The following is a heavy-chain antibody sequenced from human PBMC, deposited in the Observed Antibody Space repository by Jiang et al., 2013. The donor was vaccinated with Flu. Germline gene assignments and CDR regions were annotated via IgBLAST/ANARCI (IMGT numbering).Heavy chain of an antibody. CDR2: INPDSGGT. Sequence: YYIHWVRQAPGQGLEWMGWINPDSGGTSYAQKFQDWVTLTRDTSINTVYMDLTRLRSDDTATYYCARVRTGTGAFDFWGQGTMVAVSS. V-gene: IGHV1-2*04. CDR3: ARVRTGTGAFDF. J-gene: IGHJ3*01. D-gene: IGHD7-27*01. CDR1: YY.